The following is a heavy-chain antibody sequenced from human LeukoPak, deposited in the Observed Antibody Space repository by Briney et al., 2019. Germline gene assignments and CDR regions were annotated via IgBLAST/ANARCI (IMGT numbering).Heavy chain of an antibody. J-gene: IGHJ3*02. D-gene: IGHD2-8*01. CDR1: GFTFNLNR. CDR2: ISSDGTII. CDR3: VREDRILLGNDAFDI. V-gene: IGHV3-74*01. Sequence: PGGSLRLSCAASGFTFNLNRIHWVRQAPGKGLVWVSRISSDGTIISYADSVKGRFTLSRDNAKNTLYLQMNSLRGEDTAVYYCVREDRILLGNDAFDIWGQGTMVTVAS.